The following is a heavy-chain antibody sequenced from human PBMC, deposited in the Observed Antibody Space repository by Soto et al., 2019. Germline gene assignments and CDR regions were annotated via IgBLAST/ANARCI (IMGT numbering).Heavy chain of an antibody. D-gene: IGHD5-18*01. CDR1: GYTFTSYA. CDR2: INAGNGNT. V-gene: IGHV1-3*01. CDR3: ARDQAMAQFDY. Sequence: ASVKVSCKASGYTFTSYAMHWVRQAPGQRLEWMGWINAGNGNTKYSQKFQGRVTITRDTSASTAYMELSSLISEDTAVYYCARDQAMAQFDYWGQGTLVTVSS. J-gene: IGHJ4*02.